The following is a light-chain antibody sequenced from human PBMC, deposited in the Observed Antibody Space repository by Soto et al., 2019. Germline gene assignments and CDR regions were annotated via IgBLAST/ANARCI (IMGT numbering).Light chain of an antibody. V-gene: IGKV3-11*01. Sequence: EIVLTQSPATLSLSPGERATLSCRASQTVSSSLAWYQQKPGQAPRLLIYEASNRATGIPARFSGSGSGADFTLTISSLEPEDFAVYFCQVYGSSSKTFGQGTRVEIK. CDR1: QTVSSS. J-gene: IGKJ1*01. CDR2: EAS. CDR3: QVYGSSSKT.